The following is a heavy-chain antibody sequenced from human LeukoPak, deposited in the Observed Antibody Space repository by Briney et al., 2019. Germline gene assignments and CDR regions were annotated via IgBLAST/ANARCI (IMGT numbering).Heavy chain of an antibody. CDR1: GGSINSYY. CDR2: IYYSGST. D-gene: IGHD1-14*01. J-gene: IGHJ4*02. Sequence: SETPSLTCTVSGGSINSYYWSWIRQPPGKGLEWIGDIYYSGSTNYNPSLKSRVTISVDTSKNQFSLKLSSVTAADTAVYYCARINPASKPFDSWGQGTLVTVSS. CDR3: ARINPASKPFDS. V-gene: IGHV4-59*01.